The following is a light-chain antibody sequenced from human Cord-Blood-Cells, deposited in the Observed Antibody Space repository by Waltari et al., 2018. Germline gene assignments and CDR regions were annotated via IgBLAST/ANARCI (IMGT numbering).Light chain of an antibody. V-gene: IGKV2-30*02. CDR1: QSLGHSDGNTY. Sequence: DVVMTQSPLSLPVTLGQPASISCRSSQSLGHSDGNTYLNWFQQRPGQSPRRLIYKVSNRDSGVPDRFSGSGSGTDFTLKISRVEAEDVGVYDCMQGTHWPWTFGQGTKVEIK. CDR2: KVS. J-gene: IGKJ1*01. CDR3: MQGTHWPWT.